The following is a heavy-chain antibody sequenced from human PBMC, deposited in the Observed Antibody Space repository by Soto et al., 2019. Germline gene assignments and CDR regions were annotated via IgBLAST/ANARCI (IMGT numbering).Heavy chain of an antibody. Sequence: QVQLQQWGAGLLKPSETLSLTCGVYGGSLSNYYWSWIRQSPGKGLEWIGEINQSGNTNYNPSLKSRVTISVDTSKNQFSLKLTSLTAADTAVYYCARDDTTVTTPNWFDPWGQGTLVTVSS. V-gene: IGHV4-34*01. CDR2: INQSGNT. D-gene: IGHD4-17*01. CDR3: ARDDTTVTTPNWFDP. CDR1: GGSLSNYY. J-gene: IGHJ5*02.